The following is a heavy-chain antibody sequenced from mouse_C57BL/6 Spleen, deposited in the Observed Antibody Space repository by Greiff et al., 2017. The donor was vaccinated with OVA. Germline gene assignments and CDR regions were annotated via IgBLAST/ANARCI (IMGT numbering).Heavy chain of an antibody. CDR2: INPNNGGT. CDR1: GYTFTDYN. J-gene: IGHJ1*03. Sequence: VQLKQSGPELVKPGASVKIPCKASGYTFTDYNMDWVKQSHGKSLERIGDINPNNGGTIYNQKFKGKATLTVDKSSSTAYMELRSLTSEDTAVYYCARGATPHWYFDVWGTGTTVTVSS. D-gene: IGHD1-1*01. V-gene: IGHV1-18*01. CDR3: ARGATPHWYFDV.